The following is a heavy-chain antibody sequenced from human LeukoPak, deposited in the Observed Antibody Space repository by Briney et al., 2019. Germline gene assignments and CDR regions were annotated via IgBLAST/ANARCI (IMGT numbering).Heavy chain of an antibody. V-gene: IGHV3-48*04. J-gene: IGHJ4*02. CDR1: GFTFSSYS. CDR3: ATSRVFDY. Sequence: GGSLRLSCAASGFTFSSYSMNWVRQAPGKGLEWVSYISSSSSTIYYADSVKSRFTISRDNAKKTLYLEMNSLRMEDTAIYYCATSRVFDYWGQGTLVTVSS. CDR2: ISSSSSTI.